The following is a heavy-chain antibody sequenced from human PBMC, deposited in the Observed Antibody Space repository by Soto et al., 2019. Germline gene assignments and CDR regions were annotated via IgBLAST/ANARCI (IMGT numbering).Heavy chain of an antibody. V-gene: IGHV3-23*01. CDR3: AANRGYNYYYGMDV. CDR1: GFTFSSYA. Sequence: EVQLLESGGGLVQPGGSLSLSCAASGFTFSSYAMSWIRQAPGKGVEWVSAISGSGGSTYYADSVKGRFTISRDNSKNTLYLQMNSLRAEDTAVYYCAANRGYNYYYGMDVWGQGTTVTVSS. D-gene: IGHD3-22*01. CDR2: ISGSGGST. J-gene: IGHJ6*02.